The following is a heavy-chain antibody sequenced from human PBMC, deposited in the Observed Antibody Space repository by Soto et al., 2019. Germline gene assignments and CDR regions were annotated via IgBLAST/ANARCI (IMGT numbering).Heavy chain of an antibody. CDR3: AKDLVTGTTDYYYGMDV. CDR1: GFTFSSYA. D-gene: IGHD1-7*01. J-gene: IGHJ6*02. Sequence: GGSLRLSCAASGFTFSSYAMSWVRQAPGKGLEWVSAISGSGGSTYYADSVKGRFTISRDNSKNTLYLQMNSLRAEDTAVYYCAKDLVTGTTDYYYGMDVWGQGTTVTVS. CDR2: ISGSGGST. V-gene: IGHV3-23*01.